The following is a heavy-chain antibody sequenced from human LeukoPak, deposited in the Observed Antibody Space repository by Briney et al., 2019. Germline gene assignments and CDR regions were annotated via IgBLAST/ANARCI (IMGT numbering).Heavy chain of an antibody. CDR2: INHSGST. Sequence: SETLSLTCAVYGGSFSGYYWSWIRQPPGKGLEWIGEINHSGSTNYNPSLKSRVTISVDTSKNQFSLKLSSVTAADTAVYYCARFLRGYSYAVEYWGQGTLVTVSS. J-gene: IGHJ4*02. CDR1: GGSFSGYY. D-gene: IGHD5-18*01. CDR3: ARFLRGYSYAVEY. V-gene: IGHV4-34*01.